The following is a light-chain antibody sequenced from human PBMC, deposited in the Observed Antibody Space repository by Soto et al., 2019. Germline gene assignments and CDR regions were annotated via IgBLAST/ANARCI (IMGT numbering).Light chain of an antibody. Sequence: EVVLTQSPGTLSLSPGERATLSCRASQSVAANYLAWYQQKRGQAPRLLIYGASSRATGIPDRLSGSGSGKDFTLTINKLEADDFAVYYCHPYETAPLPFGPGTNVDIK. CDR1: QSVAANY. CDR2: GAS. V-gene: IGKV3-20*01. J-gene: IGKJ3*01. CDR3: HPYETAPLP.